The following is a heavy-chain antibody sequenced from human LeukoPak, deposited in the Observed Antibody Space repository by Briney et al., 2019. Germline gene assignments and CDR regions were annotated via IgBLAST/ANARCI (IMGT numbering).Heavy chain of an antibody. V-gene: IGHV3-30*02. CDR2: IRYDGSNK. CDR3: ARGPMFRGVIIRRSKSGYFDY. D-gene: IGHD3-10*01. J-gene: IGHJ4*02. CDR1: GFTFSSYG. Sequence: GGSPRLSCAASGFTFSSYGMHWVRQAPGKGLEWVAFIRYDGSNKYYADSVKGRFTISRDNSKNTLYLQVNSLRVEDTAVYYCARGPMFRGVIIRRSKSGYFDYWGQGTLVTVSS.